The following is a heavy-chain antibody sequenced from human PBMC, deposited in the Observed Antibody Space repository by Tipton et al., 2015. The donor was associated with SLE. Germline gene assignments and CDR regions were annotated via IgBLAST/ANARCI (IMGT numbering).Heavy chain of an antibody. J-gene: IGHJ4*02. Sequence: TLSLTCCVSGDSITSYYWSWFRQSTGRGLEWIGRVYSSGSANYNPALISRVSMSVDISKNQFFLTLRSVTAADTAVYFCARGDVDWGQGTLVTVSS. CDR1: GDSITSYY. D-gene: IGHD5-24*01. CDR3: ARGDVD. V-gene: IGHV4-4*07. CDR2: VYSSGSA.